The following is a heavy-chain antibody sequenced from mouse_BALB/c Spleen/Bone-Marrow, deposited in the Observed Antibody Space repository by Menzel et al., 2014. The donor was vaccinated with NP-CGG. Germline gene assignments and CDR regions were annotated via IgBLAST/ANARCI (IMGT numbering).Heavy chain of an antibody. Sequence: EVQLQQSGPELVKPGASVKMSCKASGYTFTSYIMHWVRQKPGQGLEWIGYIHPYNDDSKFNEKFEGKATLTSDKSSNTAYMELSSLISEGSAVYYCARWGRYDWYFDVWGAGTTVTVSS. J-gene: IGHJ1*01. V-gene: IGHV1-14*01. CDR1: GYTFTSYI. CDR3: ARWGRYDWYFDV. CDR2: IHPYNDDS. D-gene: IGHD2-14*01.